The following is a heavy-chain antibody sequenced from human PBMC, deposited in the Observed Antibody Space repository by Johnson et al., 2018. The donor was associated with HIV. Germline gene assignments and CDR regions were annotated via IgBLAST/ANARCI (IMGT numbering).Heavy chain of an antibody. CDR2: ISYDGSNK. D-gene: IGHD6-19*01. CDR3: VRENDLVPVAGTI. Sequence: QEQLVESGGGVVQPGRSLRLSCAASGFTFSSYAMHWVRQAPGKGLEWVAVISYDGSNKYYADSVTGRFTISRDNSRNTLYLQMNSLRVEDTAVYYCVRENDLVPVAGTIWGQGTMVTVSS. J-gene: IGHJ3*02. V-gene: IGHV3-30*14. CDR1: GFTFSSYA.